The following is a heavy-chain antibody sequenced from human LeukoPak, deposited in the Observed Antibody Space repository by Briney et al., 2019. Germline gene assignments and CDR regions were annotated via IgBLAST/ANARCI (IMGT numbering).Heavy chain of an antibody. CDR2: IYYSGST. Sequence: SETLSLTCTVSGGSISSSSYYWGWIRQPPGKGLEWIGYIYYSGSTYYNPSLKSRVTISVDTSKNQFSLKLSSVTAADTAVYYCASGIVGATSSYWGQGTLVTVSS. D-gene: IGHD1-26*01. J-gene: IGHJ4*02. V-gene: IGHV4-39*07. CDR1: GGSISSSSYY. CDR3: ASGIVGATSSY.